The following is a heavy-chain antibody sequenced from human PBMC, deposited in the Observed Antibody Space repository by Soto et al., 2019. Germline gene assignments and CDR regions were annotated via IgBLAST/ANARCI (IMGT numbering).Heavy chain of an antibody. Sequence: LRLSFLHARFTLSRHGRHWVRHRPGNELEGLVLISNDVNEKYADSVKSRFTSTSENSKNTLYLQMNNMRAEDTSVYYCGEGGDIRFDAFDSWGQGTLVTVSS. CDR1: RFTLSRHG. J-gene: IGHJ5*01. D-gene: IGHD3-10*01. CDR3: GEGGDIRFDAFDS. CDR2: ISNDVNE. V-gene: IGHV3-30*18.